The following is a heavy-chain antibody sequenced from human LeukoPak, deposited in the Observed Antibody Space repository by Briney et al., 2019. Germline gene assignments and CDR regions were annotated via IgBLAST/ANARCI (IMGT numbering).Heavy chain of an antibody. J-gene: IGHJ3*02. D-gene: IGHD3-10*01. CDR1: GYTFTSYD. CDR3: ARSLLVLDAFDI. V-gene: IGHV1-8*01. Sequence: ASVKVSCKASGYTFTSYDINWARQATGQGLEWMGWMNPNSGNTGYAQKFQGRVTMTRNTSISTAYMELSSLRSEDTAVYYCARSLLVLDAFDIWGQGTMVTVSS. CDR2: MNPNSGNT.